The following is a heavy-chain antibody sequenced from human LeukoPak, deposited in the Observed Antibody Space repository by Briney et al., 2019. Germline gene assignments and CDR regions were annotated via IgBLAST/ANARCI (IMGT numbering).Heavy chain of an antibody. Sequence: SETLSLTCTVSGGSISSYYWSWIRQPPGKGLEWIGYIYYSGSTNYNPSLKSRVTISVDTSKNQFSLKLSSVTAADTAVYYCARYYYDSSGFGYWGQGTLVTVSS. V-gene: IGHV4-59*01. J-gene: IGHJ4*02. CDR2: IYYSGST. CDR1: GGSISSYY. D-gene: IGHD3-22*01. CDR3: ARYYYDSSGFGY.